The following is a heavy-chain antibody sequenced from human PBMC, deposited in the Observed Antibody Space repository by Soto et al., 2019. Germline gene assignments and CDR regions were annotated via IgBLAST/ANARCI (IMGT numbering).Heavy chain of an antibody. CDR2: ISGSGGST. Sequence: EVQLLESGGGLVQPGGSLRLSCAASGFTFSSYAMSWVRQAPGKGLEWVSAISGSGGSTYYADSVKGRFTISRDNSKNSVYLQMNSLSADDTAVYYCAKNPREGWFDPWGQGSLVTVSS. CDR1: GFTFSSYA. D-gene: IGHD1-26*01. J-gene: IGHJ5*02. CDR3: AKNPREGWFDP. V-gene: IGHV3-23*01.